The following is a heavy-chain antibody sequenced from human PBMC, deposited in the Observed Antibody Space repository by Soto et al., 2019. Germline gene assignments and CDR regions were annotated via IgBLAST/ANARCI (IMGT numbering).Heavy chain of an antibody. CDR3: TDTAVGGNSSWDY. CDR1: GFIFSDAW. Sequence: DVQLVESGGGLVKPGGSLRLSCAASGFIFSDAWMNWVRQAPGKGLEWVGRIRSEADGGTTDYAAPVEGRFTISRDDSKNTLCLQMNSLKIEDTAMYYCTDTAVGGNSSWDYWGQGTLVTVSS. V-gene: IGHV3-15*07. J-gene: IGHJ4*02. D-gene: IGHD6-13*01. CDR2: IRSEADGGTT.